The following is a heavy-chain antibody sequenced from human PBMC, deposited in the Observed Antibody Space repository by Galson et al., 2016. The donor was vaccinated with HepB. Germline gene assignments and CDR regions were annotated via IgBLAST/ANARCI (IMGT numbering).Heavy chain of an antibody. CDR2: IIPIFGTS. J-gene: IGHJ6*02. CDR1: GGTFTSYA. V-gene: IGHV1-69*05. CDR3: ARAMRYYDSSGYPSVGMDV. Sequence: SVKVSCKASGGTFTSYAISWVRQAPGQGLEWMGGIIPIFGTSNYAQKFQGRVTITRDTSASTAYMELISLRSEDTAVYYCARAMRYYDSSGYPSVGMDVWRQGTTVTVSS. D-gene: IGHD3-22*01.